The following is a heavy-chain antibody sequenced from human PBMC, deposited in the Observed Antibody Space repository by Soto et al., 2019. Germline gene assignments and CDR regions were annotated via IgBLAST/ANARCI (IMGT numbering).Heavy chain of an antibody. J-gene: IGHJ5*02. Sequence: TLSPTCAVSGASISGADSYWIWIRKPHGKGLEWIVYIAYSGDTYYNPSLRRRVTISADMSENKFSLTLKSVTAADTAVYFCARDFERSAIGPWGQGTSVTVSS. CDR2: IAYSGDT. D-gene: IGHD3-9*01. CDR1: GASISGADSY. V-gene: IGHV4-31*11. CDR3: ARDFERSAIGP.